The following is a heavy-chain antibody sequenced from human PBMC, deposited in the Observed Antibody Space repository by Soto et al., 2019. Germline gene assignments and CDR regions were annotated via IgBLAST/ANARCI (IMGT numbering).Heavy chain of an antibody. CDR3: ARWGTTGGLDV. Sequence: QVQLVESGGGVVQPGTSLRLSCVGSGFTFRSYVIHWVRQAPCKGLEWVALTSYDGSNNFYGDSVKGRFTISRHNSRNTVELQMDSVTFEDTALYYCARWGTTGGLDVWGQGTLVSVSS. V-gene: IGHV3-33*05. CDR2: TSYDGSNN. CDR1: GFTFRSYV. D-gene: IGHD3-16*01. J-gene: IGHJ4*02.